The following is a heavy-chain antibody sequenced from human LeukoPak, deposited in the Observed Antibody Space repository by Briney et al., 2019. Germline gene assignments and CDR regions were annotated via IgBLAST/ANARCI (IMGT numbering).Heavy chain of an antibody. Sequence: GESLKISCKASGYRFTSYWIGWVRQMPRKGLEWMGFVSPGDSDTRYSPSFQGQVTISADKSISTAYLQWSSLEASDTAMYYCARHLDDSSGYYYRTMYYFDYWGQGTLVTVSS. CDR3: ARHLDDSSGYYYRTMYYFDY. J-gene: IGHJ4*02. CDR2: VSPGDSDT. CDR1: GYRFTSYW. V-gene: IGHV5-51*01. D-gene: IGHD3-22*01.